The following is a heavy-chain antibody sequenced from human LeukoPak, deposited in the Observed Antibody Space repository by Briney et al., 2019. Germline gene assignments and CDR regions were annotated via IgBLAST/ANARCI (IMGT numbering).Heavy chain of an antibody. V-gene: IGHV4-34*01. CDR1: GGSFSGYY. J-gene: IGHJ5*02. D-gene: IGHD3-10*01. Sequence: SETLSLTCAVYGGSFSGYYWTWIRQPPGKGLEWIGEINHSGSTNYNPPLKSRVTISVDTSKNQFSLNLSSVTAADTAVYYCARRGQGRGVIIAAYNWFDPWGQGTLVTVSS. CDR3: ARRGQGRGVIIAAYNWFDP. CDR2: INHSGST.